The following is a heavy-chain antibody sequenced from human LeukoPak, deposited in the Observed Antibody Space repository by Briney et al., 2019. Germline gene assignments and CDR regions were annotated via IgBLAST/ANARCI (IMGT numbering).Heavy chain of an antibody. J-gene: IGHJ4*02. D-gene: IGHD3-9*01. CDR3: ARDRGETGSCDY. Sequence: SVKVSCKGSGYSFTSYDINWVRQATGQGLEWMGWMNPNSGNTGYAQKFQGRVTFTRNTSITTAYMELSSLRSEDTAVYYCARDRGETGSCDYWGQGTLVTVSS. CDR2: MNPNSGNT. CDR1: GYSFTSYD. V-gene: IGHV1-8*03.